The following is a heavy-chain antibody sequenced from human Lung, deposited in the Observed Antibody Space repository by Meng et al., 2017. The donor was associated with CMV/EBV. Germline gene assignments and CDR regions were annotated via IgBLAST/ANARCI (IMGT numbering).Heavy chain of an antibody. J-gene: IGHJ4*02. CDR1: GFTFSSYW. CDR3: ARDPGYCSSTSCSGFFDY. D-gene: IGHD2-2*01. Sequence: SCAASGFTFSSYWMSWVRQAPGKGLEWVANIKQDGSEKYYVDSVKGRFTISRDNAKNSLYLQMNSLRAEDTAVYYCARDPGYCSSTSCSGFFDYWXQGTXVTVSS. CDR2: IKQDGSEK. V-gene: IGHV3-7*01.